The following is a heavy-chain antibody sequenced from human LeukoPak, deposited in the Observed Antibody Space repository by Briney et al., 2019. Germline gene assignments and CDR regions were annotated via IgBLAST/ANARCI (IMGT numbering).Heavy chain of an antibody. CDR3: ARTLLAYCGGDCPYDY. CDR1: GFTFSSYG. V-gene: IGHV3-30*03. J-gene: IGHJ4*02. Sequence: GGSLRLSCAASGFTFSSYGMHWVRQAPGKGLEWVAVISYAGSNKYYADSVKGRFTISRDNSKNTLYLQMNSLRAEDTAVYYCARTLLAYCGGDCPYDYWGQGTLVTVSS. D-gene: IGHD2-21*02. CDR2: ISYAGSNK.